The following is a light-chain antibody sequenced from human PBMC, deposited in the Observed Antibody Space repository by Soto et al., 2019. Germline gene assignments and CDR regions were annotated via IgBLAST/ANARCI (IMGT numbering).Light chain of an antibody. J-gene: IGLJ2*01. Sequence: QSVLTQPASVSGSPGQSITISCTGTSSDVGGYNDVSWYQQHPGKAPKLMIYDVSNRPSGVSNRFSGSKSGNTASLTISGLQAEDEADYYCISYTSSSSSVVLGGGTKLPVL. V-gene: IGLV2-14*01. CDR2: DVS. CDR1: SSDVGGYND. CDR3: ISYTSSSSSVV.